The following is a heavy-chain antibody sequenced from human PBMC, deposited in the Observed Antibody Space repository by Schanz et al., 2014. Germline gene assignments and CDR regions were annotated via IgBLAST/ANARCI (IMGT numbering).Heavy chain of an antibody. D-gene: IGHD3-22*01. CDR1: GGTFSSFG. Sequence: QGQLVQSGPEVKEPGASVKVSCKASGGTFSSFGINWVRQAPGQGLEWMGRIIPILGIANYAQRFQGRVTITADKSSDTAYMELSSLRSEDTAVYYCAREVGLYDRGWFDPWGQGTLVTVSS. V-gene: IGHV1-69*04. CDR2: IIPILGIA. J-gene: IGHJ5*02. CDR3: AREVGLYDRGWFDP.